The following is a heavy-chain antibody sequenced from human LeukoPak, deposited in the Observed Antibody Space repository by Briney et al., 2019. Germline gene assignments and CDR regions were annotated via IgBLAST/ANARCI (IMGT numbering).Heavy chain of an antibody. V-gene: IGHV3-30*02. J-gene: IGHJ4*01. Sequence: GGSLRPSLAASGFTFSSYGMHWVRQAPGEGLDWVAFIRYDGNYKSYADSVKGRFTISRDNSKNTLYLQMNSLRAEDTAVFYCAKDAMATGRREIYFSGHGNLVTVSS. D-gene: IGHD1-1*01. CDR1: GFTFSSYG. CDR3: AKDAMATGRREIYF. CDR2: IRYDGNYK.